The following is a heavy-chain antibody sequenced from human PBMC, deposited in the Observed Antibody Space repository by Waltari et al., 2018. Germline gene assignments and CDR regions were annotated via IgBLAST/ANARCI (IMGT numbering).Heavy chain of an antibody. CDR3: ATERHIVANWFDP. V-gene: IGHV1-24*01. D-gene: IGHD5-12*01. Sequence: QVQLVQSGAEVKKLGAPETVSCTVSGYTLSELSIHWVRQAPGKGLEWMGGFDPEDGETIYAQKFQGRVTMTEETSTDTAYMELSSLRSEDTAVYYCATERHIVANWFDPWGQGTLVTVSS. CDR1: GYTLSELS. CDR2: FDPEDGET. J-gene: IGHJ5*02.